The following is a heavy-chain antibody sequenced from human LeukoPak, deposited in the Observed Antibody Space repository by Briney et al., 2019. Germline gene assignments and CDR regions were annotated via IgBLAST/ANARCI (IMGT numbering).Heavy chain of an antibody. CDR3: ARGAYGDYGVIDY. Sequence: SETLSLTCTVSGGSISCSSYYWGWIRQPPGKGLEWIGSIYYSGSTYYNPSLKSRVTISVDTSKNQFSLKLSSVTAADTAVYYCARGAYGDYGVIDYWGQGTLVTVSS. D-gene: IGHD4-17*01. CDR1: GGSISCSSYY. CDR2: IYYSGST. J-gene: IGHJ4*02. V-gene: IGHV4-39*07.